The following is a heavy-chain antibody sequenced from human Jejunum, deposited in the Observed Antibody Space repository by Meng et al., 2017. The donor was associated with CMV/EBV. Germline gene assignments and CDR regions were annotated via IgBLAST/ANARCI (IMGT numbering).Heavy chain of an antibody. CDR2: INRNGGST. Sequence: TCDDYGMSWVRQVPGKGLEWVSGINRNGGSTGYADAVEGRFTISRDNAKNSLYLQMNSLRAEDTALYYCARHYYASGSYPTSGMDVWGQGTTVTVSS. CDR1: TCDDYG. J-gene: IGHJ6*02. CDR3: ARHYYASGSYPTSGMDV. D-gene: IGHD3-10*01. V-gene: IGHV3-20*03.